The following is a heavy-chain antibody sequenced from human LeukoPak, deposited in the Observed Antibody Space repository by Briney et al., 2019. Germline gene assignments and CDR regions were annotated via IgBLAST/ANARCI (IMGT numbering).Heavy chain of an antibody. J-gene: IGHJ5*02. Sequence: GGSLRLSCAASRFTXSSYAMSWVRQAPGKGLEWVSTISGGGGSTYYADSVKGRFTISRDNSKNTVYLQMNSLRADDTAVYYCARSPTAINGYFDPWGQGTLVTVSS. D-gene: IGHD2-2*01. CDR3: ARSPTAINGYFDP. CDR1: RFTXSSYA. V-gene: IGHV3-23*01. CDR2: ISGGGGST.